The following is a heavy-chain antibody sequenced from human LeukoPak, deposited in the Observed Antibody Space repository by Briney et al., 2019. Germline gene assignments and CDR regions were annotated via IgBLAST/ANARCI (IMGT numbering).Heavy chain of an antibody. D-gene: IGHD1-7*01. Sequence: SETLSLNCTVSGGSTSSYYWSWIRQPPGKGLEYIGYIYNTGNTNYNPSLKSRVTISADTSKNQLSLKLSSVTAADTAVYFCARLRSRNSFTFWNHGTMVTVSS. CDR2: IYNTGNT. V-gene: IGHV4-59*08. J-gene: IGHJ3*01. CDR1: GGSTSSYY. CDR3: ARLRSRNSFTF.